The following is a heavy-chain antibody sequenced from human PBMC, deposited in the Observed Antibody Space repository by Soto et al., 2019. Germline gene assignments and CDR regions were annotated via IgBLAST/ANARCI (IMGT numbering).Heavy chain of an antibody. V-gene: IGHV4-34*01. J-gene: IGHJ4*02. Sequence: PSETLSLTCAVYGGSFSGYYWSWIRQPPGKGLEWIGEINHSGSTNYNPSLKSRVTTSVDTSKNQFSLKLSSVTAADTAVYYCARGQSSLLLDCWGQGVLVTVSS. D-gene: IGHD2-8*02. CDR3: ARGQSSLLLDC. CDR2: INHSGST. CDR1: GGSFSGYY.